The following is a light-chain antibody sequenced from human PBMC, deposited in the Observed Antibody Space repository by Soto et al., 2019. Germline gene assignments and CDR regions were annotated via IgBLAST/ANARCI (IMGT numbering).Light chain of an antibody. J-gene: IGKJ1*01. CDR3: HSYDKWPPGT. CDR2: DAS. V-gene: IGKV3D-15*01. CDR1: QSVSTN. Sequence: EIVMTPFPATLSESPGARVTLSCRASQSVSTNVAWYQQKPGEAPRLLIFDASARAVDIPGRFSGSVSGTEFTLTISSLQPEDFAVYFCHSYDKWPPGTFGQGTKVDIK.